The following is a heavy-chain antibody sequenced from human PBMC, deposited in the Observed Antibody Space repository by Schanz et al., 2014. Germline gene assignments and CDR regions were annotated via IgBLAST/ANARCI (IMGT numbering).Heavy chain of an antibody. CDR2: ISPYNGNT. J-gene: IGHJ1*01. V-gene: IGHV1-18*04. Sequence: QVQLVQSGAELKKPGASVKVSCKASGYSFTSYGISWVRQAPGQGLEWMGWISPYNGNTNYAQNLKGRVTLTTDTSTSTAYMELRTLRSDDTAVYYCARPLHGDYEHFQYWGQGTLVTVSS. CDR3: ARPLHGDYEHFQY. D-gene: IGHD4-17*01. CDR1: GYSFTSYG.